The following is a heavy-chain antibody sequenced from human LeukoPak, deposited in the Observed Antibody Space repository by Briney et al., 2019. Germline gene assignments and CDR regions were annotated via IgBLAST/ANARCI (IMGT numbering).Heavy chain of an antibody. D-gene: IGHD6-19*01. Sequence: SETLSLTCTVSGDSISSYHWSWIRQPPGKGLEWIGYIFNSGSTNYNPSLKSRVTVSVDTSKNQFSLSLSSVTAADTAVYYCARALTMYSSGRIYWYFDLWGRGTLVTVSS. J-gene: IGHJ2*01. CDR2: IFNSGST. CDR3: ARALTMYSSGRIYWYFDL. V-gene: IGHV4-59*08. CDR1: GDSISSYH.